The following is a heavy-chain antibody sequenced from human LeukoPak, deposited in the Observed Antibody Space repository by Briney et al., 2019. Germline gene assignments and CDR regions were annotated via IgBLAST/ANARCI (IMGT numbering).Heavy chain of an antibody. Sequence: GGSLRLSCVASGFTFSSYWMSWVRQAPGKGLEWGADIKEDGGGKYYVDSVKGRFTISRDNAKNSLYLQMTSLRAEDTAMYYCARDSGLAFWGQGTLVTVSS. CDR1: GFTFSSYW. V-gene: IGHV3-7*01. D-gene: IGHD2-21*01. CDR3: ARDSGLAF. CDR2: IKEDGGGK. J-gene: IGHJ4*02.